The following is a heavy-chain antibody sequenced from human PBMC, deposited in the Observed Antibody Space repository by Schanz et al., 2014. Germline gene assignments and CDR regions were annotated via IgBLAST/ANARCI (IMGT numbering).Heavy chain of an antibody. CDR1: GFTLSSYA. CDR2: IWYDENNK. D-gene: IGHD6-13*01. J-gene: IGHJ4*01. Sequence: QVQLVESGGGVVQPGRSLRLSCAAYGFTLSSYAMHWVRQAPGKGLEWVAVIWYDENNKYYADSVKGRFTMSRDNSKNTWYLQMNSLRAEDTAVYYCAREQIMAAAGLVDYWGHGTLVTVSS. CDR3: AREQIMAAAGLVDY. V-gene: IGHV3-33*08.